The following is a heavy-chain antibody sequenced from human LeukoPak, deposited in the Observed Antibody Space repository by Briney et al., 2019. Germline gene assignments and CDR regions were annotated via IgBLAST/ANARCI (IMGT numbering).Heavy chain of an antibody. V-gene: IGHV4-39*01. Sequence: SETLSLTCTVSGGSISSSSYYWGWIRQPPGKGLEWIGSIYYSGSTYYNPSLKSRVTISVDTSKNQFSLKLSSVTAADTAVYYCARGSPYYDILTGYEAGGNDYWGQGTLVTVSS. J-gene: IGHJ4*02. CDR1: GGSISSSSYY. CDR3: ARGSPYYDILTGYEAGGNDY. D-gene: IGHD3-9*01. CDR2: IYYSGST.